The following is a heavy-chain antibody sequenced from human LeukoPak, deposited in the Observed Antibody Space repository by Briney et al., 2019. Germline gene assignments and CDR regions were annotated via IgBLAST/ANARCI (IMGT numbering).Heavy chain of an antibody. Sequence: GGSLRLSCASSGFTVSSNYMSWVRQAPGKGLEWVSVIYGGGTTYYADSVKGRFTISRDNSKNTLFLQMNSLRVKDTAVYYCARAIPFGGWFDPWGQGTPVTVSS. J-gene: IGHJ5*02. CDR2: IYGGGTT. CDR1: GFTVSSNY. CDR3: ARAIPFGGWFDP. V-gene: IGHV3-66*01. D-gene: IGHD3-16*01.